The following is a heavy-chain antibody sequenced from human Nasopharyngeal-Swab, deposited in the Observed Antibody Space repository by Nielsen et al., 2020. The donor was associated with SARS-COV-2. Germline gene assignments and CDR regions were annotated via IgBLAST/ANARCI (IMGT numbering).Heavy chain of an antibody. CDR1: GFTFNNYN. CDR3: ARDGLDYDFWSAYFMDV. CDR2: ISSSSSYI. Sequence: GASLKISCAASGFTFNNYNFNWVRQAPGKGLEWVSSISSSSSYIYYADSVKGRFTISRDNAMNSLYLQMNSLRAEDTAVYYCARDGLDYDFWSAYFMDVWGQGTTVTVSS. J-gene: IGHJ6*02. V-gene: IGHV3-21*01. D-gene: IGHD3-3*01.